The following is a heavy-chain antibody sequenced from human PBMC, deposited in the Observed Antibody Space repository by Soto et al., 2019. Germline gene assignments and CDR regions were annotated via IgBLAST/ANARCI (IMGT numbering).Heavy chain of an antibody. V-gene: IGHV3-30*18. J-gene: IGHJ6*02. CDR1: GFTFSSYG. D-gene: IGHD6-6*01. CDR2: ISYDGSNK. Sequence: QVQLVESGGGVVQPGRSLRLSCAASGFTFSSYGMHWVRQAPGKGLEWVALISYDGSNKYYADSVKGRFTISRDNSKNTVYLQMNCLRAEDTAVYYCAKDRKAARDKHYSGMDVWGQGTTVTVSS. CDR3: AKDRKAARDKHYSGMDV.